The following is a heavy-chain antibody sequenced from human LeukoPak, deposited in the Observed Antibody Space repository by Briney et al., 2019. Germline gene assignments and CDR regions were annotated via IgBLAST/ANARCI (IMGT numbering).Heavy chain of an antibody. J-gene: IGHJ4*02. CDR3: AKEHHLPSPDFDY. CDR2: ISYDGSNK. CDR1: GFTFSSYA. Sequence: GGSLRLSCAASGFTFSSYAMHWVRQAPGKGLEWVAVISYDGSNKYYADSVKGRFTISRDNSKNTLYLQMNSLRAEDTAVYYCAKEHHLPSPDFDYWGQGTLVTVSS. V-gene: IGHV3-30*04.